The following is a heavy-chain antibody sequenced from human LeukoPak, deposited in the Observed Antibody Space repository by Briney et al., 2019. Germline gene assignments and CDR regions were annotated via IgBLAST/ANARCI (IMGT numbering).Heavy chain of an antibody. CDR2: ISGSGGST. CDR1: GFTFSSYA. J-gene: IGHJ4*02. CDR3: AKDLITMVRGGSFDY. Sequence: LGGSLRLSCAASGFTFSSYAMSWVRQAPGKGLEWVSAISGSGGSTYYADSVKGRFTISRDNSKNTLYLQMNSLRAEDTAVYYCAKDLITMVRGGSFDYWGQGTLVTVSS. D-gene: IGHD3-10*01. V-gene: IGHV3-23*01.